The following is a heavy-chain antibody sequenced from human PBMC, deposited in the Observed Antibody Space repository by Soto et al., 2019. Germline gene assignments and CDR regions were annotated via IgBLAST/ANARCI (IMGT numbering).Heavy chain of an antibody. Sequence: QVQLVQSGAEVQKPGSSVKVSCNASGGTFSSYAISWVRQAPGQGLEWMGGIIPIFGTANYAQKFQGRVTINADESTSTAYMELSSLRSEDTAGYYCARWDVDTAMVGPTNYGMDVWGQGTTVTVSS. D-gene: IGHD5-18*01. J-gene: IGHJ6*02. V-gene: IGHV1-69*01. CDR2: IIPIFGTA. CDR3: ARWDVDTAMVGPTNYGMDV. CDR1: GGTFSSYA.